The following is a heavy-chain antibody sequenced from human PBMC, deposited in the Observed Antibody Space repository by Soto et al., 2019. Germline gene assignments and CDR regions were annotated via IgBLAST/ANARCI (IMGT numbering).Heavy chain of an antibody. V-gene: IGHV4-30-4*01. CDR1: GDSISGADYY. Sequence: SETLSLTCTVSGDSISGADYYWSWIRQTPGKGLEWIGHIFYSGTTYYNPSLKSRLTISVDTSKNHFSLRLTSVTAADTAVYYCARDLWVEPELYYYGMDVWGQGTTVTVSS. J-gene: IGHJ6*02. D-gene: IGHD1-1*01. CDR3: ARDLWVEPELYYYGMDV. CDR2: IFYSGTT.